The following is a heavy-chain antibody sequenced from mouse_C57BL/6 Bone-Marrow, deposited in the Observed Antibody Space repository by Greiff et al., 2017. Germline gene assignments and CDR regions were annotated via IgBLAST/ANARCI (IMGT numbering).Heavy chain of an antibody. J-gene: IGHJ2*01. V-gene: IGHV8-8*01. CDR3: ARMYPITTVVPYYFDY. D-gene: IGHD1-1*01. Sequence: QVTLKESGPGILQPSQTLSLTCSFSGFSLSTFGMGVGWIRQPSGKGLEWLAHIWWDDDKYYNPALKSRLTISKDTSKNQVFLKIANVDTADTATYYCARMYPITTVVPYYFDYWGQGTTLTVSS. CDR2: IWWDDDK. CDR1: GFSLSTFGMG.